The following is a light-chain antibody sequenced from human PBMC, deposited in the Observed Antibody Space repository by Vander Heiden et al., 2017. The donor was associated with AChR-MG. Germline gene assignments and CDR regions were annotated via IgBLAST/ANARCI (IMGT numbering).Light chain of an antibody. Sequence: QSALTQPRSVSGSPGQSVTISCPGTSSDVGHYNFVSWYQQHPGKAPKLMIHDVSERPSGVPARFSGSKSGTTASLTISGLQPEDGATYYCCSYAGIYTLIFGGGTKLTVL. CDR1: SSDVGHYNF. CDR2: DVS. J-gene: IGLJ2*01. CDR3: CSYAGIYTLI. V-gene: IGLV2-11*01.